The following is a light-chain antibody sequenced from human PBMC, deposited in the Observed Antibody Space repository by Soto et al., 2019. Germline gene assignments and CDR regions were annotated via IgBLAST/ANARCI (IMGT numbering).Light chain of an antibody. CDR2: TTT. CDR1: SGSVSTSFY. J-gene: IGLJ1*01. Sequence: QTVVTQEPSFSVSPGGTVTLTCGLSSGSVSTSFYPSWYQQTPGQAPRTLISTTTTRSSGVPDRFSGSILGNKAALTITGAQADDESDYYCVQYVTTGLYVFGSGTKLTVL. CDR3: VQYVTTGLYV. V-gene: IGLV8-61*01.